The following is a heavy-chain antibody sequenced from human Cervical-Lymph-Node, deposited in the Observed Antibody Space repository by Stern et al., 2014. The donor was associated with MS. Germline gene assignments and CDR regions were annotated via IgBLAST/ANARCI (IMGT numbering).Heavy chain of an antibody. CDR3: ARAPYYYGSGSYYRGLDY. V-gene: IGHV1-69*01. CDR2: IIPIFGTA. CDR1: GGTFSSYA. D-gene: IGHD3-10*01. Sequence: VHLVESGAEVKKPGSSVKVSCKASGGTFSSYAISWVRQAPGQGLEWMGGIIPIFGTANYAQKFQGRVTITADESTSTAYMELSSLRSEDTAVYYCARAPYYYGSGSYYRGLDYWGQGTPVTVSS. J-gene: IGHJ4*02.